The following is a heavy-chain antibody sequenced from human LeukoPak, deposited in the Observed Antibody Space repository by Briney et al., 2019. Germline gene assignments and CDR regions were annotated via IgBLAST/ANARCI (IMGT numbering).Heavy chain of an antibody. D-gene: IGHD3-10*01. J-gene: IGHJ4*02. CDR3: AKDWGYGSGTYYPH. CDR2: ITNNGGTT. CDR1: GFTFSNNS. V-gene: IGHV3-23*01. Sequence: PGGSLRLSCAASGFTFSNNSMNWVRQAPGRGLEWVSVITNNGGTTYYADSVKGRFTISRDNSKNMLYLQMNSLRAEDTAVYYCAKDWGYGSGTYYPHWGQGTLVTVSS.